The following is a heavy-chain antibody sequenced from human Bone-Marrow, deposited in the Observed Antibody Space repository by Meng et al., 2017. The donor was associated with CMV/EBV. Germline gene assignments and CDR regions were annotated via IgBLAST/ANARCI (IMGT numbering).Heavy chain of an antibody. V-gene: IGHV1-46*01. CDR2: INPSDGST. CDR3: ARDEMVRGVMGYGMDV. D-gene: IGHD3-10*01. CDR1: GYTFTSYY. J-gene: IGHJ6*02. Sequence: ASVKVSCKASGYTFTSYYMHWVRQAPGQGLEWMGIINPSDGSTNYAQKFQGRVTMTRDTSTSTVYMELSSLRSEDTAVYYCARDEMVRGVMGYGMDVWGQGTTVTVSS.